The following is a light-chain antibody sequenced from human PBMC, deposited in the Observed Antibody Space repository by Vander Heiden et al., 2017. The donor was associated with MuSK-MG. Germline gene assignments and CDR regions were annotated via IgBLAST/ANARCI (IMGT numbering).Light chain of an antibody. CDR1: SSDVGGYNY. Sequence: QSALTQPASVSGSPGQSITISCTGTSSDVGGYNYVSWYQQHPGKATKLMSYDVSNRPSGVSNRFSGSKSGTKVYLTISGLQAEDEADYYCNSYTSSSVVFGTGTKLTVL. CDR2: DVS. J-gene: IGLJ2*01. V-gene: IGLV2-14*01. CDR3: NSYTSSSVV.